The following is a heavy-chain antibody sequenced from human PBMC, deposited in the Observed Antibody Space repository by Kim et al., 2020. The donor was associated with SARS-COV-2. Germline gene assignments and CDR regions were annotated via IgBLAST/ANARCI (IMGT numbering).Heavy chain of an antibody. D-gene: IGHD6-13*01. J-gene: IGHJ4*02. CDR2: ISYDGSNK. Sequence: GGSLRLSCAASGFTFSSYAMHWVRQAPGKGLEWVAVISYDGSNKYYADSVKGRFTISRDNSKNTLYLQMNSLRAEDTAVYYCARKISSSWYGDYYFDYWGQGTLVTVSS. V-gene: IGHV3-30*04. CDR1: GFTFSSYA. CDR3: ARKISSSWYGDYYFDY.